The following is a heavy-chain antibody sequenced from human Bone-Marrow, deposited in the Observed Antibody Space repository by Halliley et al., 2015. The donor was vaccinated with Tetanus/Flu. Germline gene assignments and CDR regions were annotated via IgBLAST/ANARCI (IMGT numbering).Heavy chain of an antibody. V-gene: IGHV4-61*07. J-gene: IGHJ4*02. CDR3: ARLGRRGLDNYFY. D-gene: IGHD3-10*01. CDR2: VFGSGVT. Sequence: WLGYVFGSGVTSYNPSLNSRLPMSLDTSRDQFSLSLRSVTAAGTALYYCARLGRRGLDNYFYWGRGTLVTVSS.